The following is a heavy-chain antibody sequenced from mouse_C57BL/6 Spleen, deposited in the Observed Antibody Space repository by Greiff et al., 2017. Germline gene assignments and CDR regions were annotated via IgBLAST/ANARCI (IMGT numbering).Heavy chain of an antibody. CDR3: TRSTDMGYSNYYFDD. V-gene: IGHV1-15*01. Sequence: QVQLQQSGAELVRPGASVTLSCKASGYTFTDYEMHWVKQTPVHGLEWIGAIDPETGGTAYNQKFKGQAILTADKSSSTAYMELRSLTSEDSAVYYGTRSTDMGYSNYYFDDWGQGTTLTVSS. J-gene: IGHJ2*01. CDR1: GYTFTDYE. CDR2: IDPETGGT. D-gene: IGHD2-5*01.